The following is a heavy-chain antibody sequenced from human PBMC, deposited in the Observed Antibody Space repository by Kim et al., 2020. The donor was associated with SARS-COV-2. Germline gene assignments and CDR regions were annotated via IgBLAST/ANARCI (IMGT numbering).Heavy chain of an antibody. CDR1: GGSFSGYY. D-gene: IGHD2-2*01. Sequence: SETLSLTCAVYGGSFSGYYWSWIRQPPGKGLEWIGEINHSGSTNYNPSLKSRVTISVDTSKNQFSLKLSSVTAADTAVYYCARGKCSCTRCDLYYFVQG. V-gene: IGHV4-34*01. CDR3: ARGKCSCTRCDLYY. J-gene: IGHJ4*02. CDR2: INHSGST.